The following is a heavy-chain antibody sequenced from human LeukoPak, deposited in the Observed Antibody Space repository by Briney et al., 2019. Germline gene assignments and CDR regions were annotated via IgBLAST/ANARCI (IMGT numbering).Heavy chain of an antibody. CDR1: GGSISYYY. Sequence: SETLSLTCTVSGGSISYYYWSWIRQPPGKGLQWIGYVYYSGSINYNPPLKSRVTISVDTSKNQFSLKLNSVTPADTAVYYCATLTGGDDAFDIWGQGTMVTVSS. CDR3: ATLTGGDDAFDI. J-gene: IGHJ3*02. V-gene: IGHV4-59*01. CDR2: VYYSGSI. D-gene: IGHD4-23*01.